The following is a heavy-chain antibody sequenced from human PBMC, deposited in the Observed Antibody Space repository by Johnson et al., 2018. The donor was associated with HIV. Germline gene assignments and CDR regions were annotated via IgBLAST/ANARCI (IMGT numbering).Heavy chain of an antibody. V-gene: IGHV3-30*02. Sequence: QVQLVESGGGVVQPGGSLRLSCAASGFTFSSYGMHWVRQAPGKGLELVTFIRYDGSNKYYVDSVKGRFTISRDNSKNTLYLQMNSLRGEDTAVCYCAKEYYNFWSCPDAFDICGQGIMVTLSS. CDR2: IRYDGSNK. J-gene: IGHJ3*02. CDR3: AKEYYNFWSCPDAFDI. D-gene: IGHD3-3*01. CDR1: GFTFSSYG.